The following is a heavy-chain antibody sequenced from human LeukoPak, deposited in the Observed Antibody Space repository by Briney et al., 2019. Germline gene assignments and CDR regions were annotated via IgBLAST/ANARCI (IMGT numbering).Heavy chain of an antibody. J-gene: IGHJ5*02. CDR2: ITPIIDTA. V-gene: IGHV1-69*08. D-gene: IGHD1-26*01. CDR1: GGTLNSHI. Sequence: SVKVSCKTSGGTLNSHIFSWVRQAPGRGLEWMGKITPIIDTAKYSQKFQGRVTITADKSTTTVYMELSSLKSGDTAVYYCTRVNLRGSQYNWFDPWGQGTLVTVSS. CDR3: TRVNLRGSQYNWFDP.